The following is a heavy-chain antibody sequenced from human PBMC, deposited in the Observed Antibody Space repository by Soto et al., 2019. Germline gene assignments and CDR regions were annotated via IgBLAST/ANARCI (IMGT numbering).Heavy chain of an antibody. V-gene: IGHV3-48*02. CDR1: RFGVILYF. J-gene: IGHJ6*02. Sequence: GSLILSCEKARFGVILYFMHWVGQATGEGREWISYISSTSGTIYYADSVKGRFTIFRDNAKNSLFLQMNGLRDDDTAVYYCANQKIRFSVAGTLYGLGVWGQGTTVTVSS. CDR2: ISSTSGTI. CDR3: ANQKIRFSVAGTLYGLGV. D-gene: IGHD6-19*01.